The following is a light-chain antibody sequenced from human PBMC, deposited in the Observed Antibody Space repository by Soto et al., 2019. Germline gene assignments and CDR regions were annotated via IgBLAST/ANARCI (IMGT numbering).Light chain of an antibody. CDR2: DAS. CDR3: QQYSSWSPIT. J-gene: IGKJ5*01. CDR1: QDISNY. Sequence: DIQMTQSPSSLSASVGDRVTITCQASQDISNYLNWYQQKPGKAPKLLIYDASNLETGVPSRFSGSGSGTEFTLTISSLQSEDFAVYYCQQYSSWSPITFGQGTRLEIK. V-gene: IGKV1-33*01.